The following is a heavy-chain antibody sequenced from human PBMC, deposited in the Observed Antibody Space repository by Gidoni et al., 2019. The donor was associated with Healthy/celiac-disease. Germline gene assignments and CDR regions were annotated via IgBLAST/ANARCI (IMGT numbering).Heavy chain of an antibody. CDR3: AKDHCSGGSCKEDY. D-gene: IGHD2-15*01. CDR1: GFTFSSYA. V-gene: IGHV3-23*01. CDR2: ISGSGGST. Sequence: EVQLLESGGGLVQPGGSLRLSCAASGFTFSSYAMSWVRQAPGKGLEWVSAISGSGGSTYYADSVKGRFNISRDNSKNTMYLQMNSMRAEDTAVYYCAKDHCSGGSCKEDYWGQGTLVTVSS. J-gene: IGHJ4*02.